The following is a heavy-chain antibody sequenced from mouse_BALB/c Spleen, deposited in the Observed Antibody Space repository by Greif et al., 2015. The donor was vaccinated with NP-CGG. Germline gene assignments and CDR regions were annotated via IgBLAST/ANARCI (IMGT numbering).Heavy chain of an antibody. CDR3: ARKLGRGLYFDY. CDR2: IDPANGNT. J-gene: IGHJ2*01. Sequence: EVKLMESGAELVKPGASVKLSCTASGFNIKDTYMHWVKQRPEQGLEWIGRIDPANGNTKYDPKFQGKATITADTSSNPAYLQLSSLTSEDTAVYYCARKLGRGLYFDYWGQGTTLTVSS. V-gene: IGHV14-3*02. D-gene: IGHD4-1*01. CDR1: GFNIKDTY.